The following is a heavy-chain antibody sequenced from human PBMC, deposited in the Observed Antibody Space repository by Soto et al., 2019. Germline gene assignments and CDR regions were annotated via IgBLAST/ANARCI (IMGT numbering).Heavy chain of an antibody. V-gene: IGHV4-61*01. CDR1: GGSVSSGSYY. J-gene: IGHJ5*02. Sequence: PSETLSLTCTVSGGSVSSGSYYWSWIRQPPGKGLEWIGYIYYSGSTNYNPSLKSRVTISVDTSKNQFSLKLSSVTAADTAVYYCARDGPVVITTTTPAGFDPWGQGTLVTVSS. CDR2: IYYSGST. D-gene: IGHD1-26*01. CDR3: ARDGPVVITTTTPAGFDP.